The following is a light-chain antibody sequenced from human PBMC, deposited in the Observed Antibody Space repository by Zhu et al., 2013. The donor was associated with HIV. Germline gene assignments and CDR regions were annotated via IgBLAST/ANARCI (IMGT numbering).Light chain of an antibody. J-gene: IGKJ4*01. CDR3: QQYGNSPLT. CDR1: QSVSSSY. Sequence: EIVLTQSPGTLSLSPGERATLSCTASQSVSSSYLTWYQQRPGQAPRLLIFGASSRASGIPDRFSGSGSGTDFTLTISRLEPEDFAVYFCQQYGNSPLTFGGGTTVELK. V-gene: IGKV3-20*01. CDR2: GAS.